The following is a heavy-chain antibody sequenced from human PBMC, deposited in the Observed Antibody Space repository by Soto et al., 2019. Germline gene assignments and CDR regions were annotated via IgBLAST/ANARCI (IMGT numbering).Heavy chain of an antibody. Sequence: GGSLRLSCAGSGFTFTDNHMTWVRQAPGRGPEWVSTIYYNGNTFHADSVWGRFTISRDTSKNMVYLQMNSLRAEDTAVYYCATGGDTAKDGYWGQGTLVTVSS. D-gene: IGHD5-18*01. CDR2: IYYNGNT. V-gene: IGHV3-53*01. J-gene: IGHJ4*02. CDR3: ATGGDTAKDGY. CDR1: GFTFTDNH.